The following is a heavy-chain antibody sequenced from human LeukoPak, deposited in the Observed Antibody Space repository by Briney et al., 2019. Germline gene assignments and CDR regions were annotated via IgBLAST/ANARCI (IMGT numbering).Heavy chain of an antibody. CDR2: VHYSGTA. CDR3: ARGGYSYAFYFDL. CDR1: DGSITNYD. V-gene: IGHV4-59*08. Sequence: SETLSLTCTVSDGSITNYDWSWVRQPPGKGLEFIGHVHYSGTANYNPSLRSRVTISVDTSKNQFSLKLSSVTAADTAVYYCARGGYSYAFYFDLWGRGTLVTVSS. J-gene: IGHJ2*01. D-gene: IGHD5-18*01.